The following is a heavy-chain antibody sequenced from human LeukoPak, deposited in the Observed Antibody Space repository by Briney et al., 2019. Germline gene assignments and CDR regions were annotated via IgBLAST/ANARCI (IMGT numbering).Heavy chain of an antibody. CDR2: IYPGDSDT. J-gene: IGHJ4*02. CDR1: GYSFTSYR. V-gene: IGHV5-51*01. D-gene: IGHD3-22*01. CDR3: ARLYDSSGYALDY. Sequence: GESLKISCKGSGYSFTSYRIGWVGQMPGKGLEGVGIIYPGDSDTRYSTSFQGQVTISADKSISTAYLQWSSLKASDTAMCYCARLYDSSGYALDYWGQGTLVTVSS.